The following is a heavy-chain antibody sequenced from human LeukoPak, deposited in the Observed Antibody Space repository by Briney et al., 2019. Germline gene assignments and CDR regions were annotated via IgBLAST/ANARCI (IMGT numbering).Heavy chain of an antibody. V-gene: IGHV4-4*09. CDR1: GASMSSDY. CDR3: ASTRRAAVAGRFDS. CDR2: IYHSGNT. Sequence: SQSRSLTCNVSGASMSSDYWSWIRQPPGKGIEWVGYIYHSGNTNYSPSLESRVTMSVDESKNQFSLRVHFVSAADTAVYYCASTRRAAVAGRFDSWGQGTLVTVSS. D-gene: IGHD6-19*01. J-gene: IGHJ4*02.